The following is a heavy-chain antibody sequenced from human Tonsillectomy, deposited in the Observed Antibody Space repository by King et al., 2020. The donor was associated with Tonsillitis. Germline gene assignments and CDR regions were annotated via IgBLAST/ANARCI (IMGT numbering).Heavy chain of an antibody. J-gene: IGHJ4*02. D-gene: IGHD3-22*01. CDR1: GFTFSNAW. CDR2: IKSKTDGGTT. CDR3: TTDRFPYRSNNRGYWGYFDD. Sequence: VQLVESGGGLVKPGGSLRLSCAASGFTFSNAWMSWVRQAPGKGLEWVGRIKSKTDGGTTDYAAPVKGRFPISRDDSKDTLFLQMNSLKTEDTAVYYCTTDRFPYRSNNRGYWGYFDDWGQETLVTVSS. V-gene: IGHV3-15*01.